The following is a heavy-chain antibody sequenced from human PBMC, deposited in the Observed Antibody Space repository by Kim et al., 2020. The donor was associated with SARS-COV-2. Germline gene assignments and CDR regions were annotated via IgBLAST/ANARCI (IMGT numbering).Heavy chain of an antibody. CDR1: GVSITNNW. J-gene: IGHJ6*02. D-gene: IGHD2-21*01. CDR3: AGEQDGDWDGLYV. CDR2: IYRTGET. Sequence: SETLSLTCSVSGVSITNNWWVWVRQPPGKWLEWIGEIYRTGETNYNPSLKSRVTLSLDNSKNHVSLKMSSVTVADSAVYYCAGEQDGDWDGLYVWGQGTTVTVSS. V-gene: IGHV4-4*02.